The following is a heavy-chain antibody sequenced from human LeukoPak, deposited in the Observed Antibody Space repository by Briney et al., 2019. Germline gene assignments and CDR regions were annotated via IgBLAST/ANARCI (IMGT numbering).Heavy chain of an antibody. CDR3: ARGRPGLASAGIYDF. D-gene: IGHD6-13*01. CDR2: MNPNTDKT. CDR1: GYTFTSSD. V-gene: IGHV1-8*01. Sequence: ASVKVSCKASGYTFTSSDINWVRQATGQGLEWMGWMNPNTDKTGYARNFQGRVTMTKNISINTAYMEVSSLTYEDTAIYYCARGRPGLASAGIYDFWGQGTLITVSS. J-gene: IGHJ4*02.